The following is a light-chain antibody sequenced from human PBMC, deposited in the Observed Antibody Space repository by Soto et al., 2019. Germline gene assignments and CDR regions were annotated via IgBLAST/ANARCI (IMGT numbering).Light chain of an antibody. Sequence: DIQLTQSPSFLSASVGDRVTITCRASQGISSYLAWYQQKPGKAPELLIYAASTLQSGVPSRFSGSGSGTDFTLTISSLQPDDFATYYCQQYNSYPTFGQGTKVDI. CDR2: AAS. CDR1: QGISSY. CDR3: QQYNSYPT. V-gene: IGKV1-9*01. J-gene: IGKJ1*01.